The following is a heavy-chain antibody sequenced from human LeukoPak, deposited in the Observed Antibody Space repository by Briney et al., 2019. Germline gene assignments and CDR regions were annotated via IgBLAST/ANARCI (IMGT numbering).Heavy chain of an antibody. Sequence: ASVKVSCKASGYTFTSYYMHWVRQAPGQGLEWMGIIYPSGGSTSYAQKFQGRVTMTRDTPTSTVYMELSSLRSGDTAVYYCARDHGDYVGRWFDPWGQGTLVTVSS. CDR3: ARDHGDYVGRWFDP. V-gene: IGHV1-46*03. D-gene: IGHD4-17*01. CDR2: IYPSGGST. J-gene: IGHJ5*02. CDR1: GYTFTSYY.